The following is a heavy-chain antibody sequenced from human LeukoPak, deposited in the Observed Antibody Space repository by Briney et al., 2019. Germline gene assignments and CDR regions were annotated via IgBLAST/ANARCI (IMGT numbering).Heavy chain of an antibody. CDR3: ARDRPYYYDSSGYYFDY. CDR2: IYTSGTT. Sequence: SETLSLTCTVSGGSFSTYYWSWIRQPAGKGLEWIGHIYTSGTTNYNPSLKSRVTMSIDTSKNQFSLKLSSVTAADTAVYYCARDRPYYYDSSGYYFDYWGQGTLVTVSS. J-gene: IGHJ4*02. D-gene: IGHD3-22*01. V-gene: IGHV4-4*07. CDR1: GGSFSTYY.